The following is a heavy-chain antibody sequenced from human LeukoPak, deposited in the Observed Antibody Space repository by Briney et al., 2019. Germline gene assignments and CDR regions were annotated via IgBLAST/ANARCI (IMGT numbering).Heavy chain of an antibody. CDR3: ARGVTGTVPRFDP. J-gene: IGHJ5*02. V-gene: IGHV5-51*01. D-gene: IGHD1-20*01. CDR1: GYSFTSYW. CDR2: IHPGDSDT. Sequence: GESLKISCKGSGYSFTSYWIGWVRQMPGEGLEWMGIIHPGDSDTRYSPSFQGQVTISADKSISTAYLQWSSLKASDTAMYYCARGVTGTVPRFDPWGQGTLLTVSS.